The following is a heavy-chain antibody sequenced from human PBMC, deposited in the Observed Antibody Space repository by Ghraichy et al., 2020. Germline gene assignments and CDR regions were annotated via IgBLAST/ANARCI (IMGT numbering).Heavy chain of an antibody. D-gene: IGHD2-2*01. J-gene: IGHJ4*02. CDR2: ITGSGGYT. V-gene: IGHV3-23*01. CDR3: AKMPDGPKSVSPYY. Sequence: GGSLRLSCVVSGFTFSNYAMSWVRQAPGKGLEWVSVITGSGGYTYYIDSVKGRFTISRDNSKNTLYLQMNSLRAEDTALYYCAKMPDGPKSVSPYYWGQGTLVTVSS. CDR1: GFTFSNYA.